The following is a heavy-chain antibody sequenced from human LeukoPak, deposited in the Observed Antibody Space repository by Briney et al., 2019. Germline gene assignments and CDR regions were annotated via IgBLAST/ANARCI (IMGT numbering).Heavy chain of an antibody. Sequence: ASVKVSCKTSGYTFTDYYIHWVRQAPGQGLEWMGWINPNSGGTNYAQKFQGRVTMTRDTSISTAYMELSRLRSDDTAVYYCAREGDSSGYYFDYWGQGTLVTVSS. CDR3: AREGDSSGYYFDY. CDR2: INPNSGGT. D-gene: IGHD3-22*01. CDR1: GYTFTDYY. V-gene: IGHV1-2*02. J-gene: IGHJ4*02.